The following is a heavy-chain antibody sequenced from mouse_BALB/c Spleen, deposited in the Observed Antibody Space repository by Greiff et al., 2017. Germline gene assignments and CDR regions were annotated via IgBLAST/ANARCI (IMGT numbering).Heavy chain of an antibody. CDR2: ISDGGSYT. V-gene: IGHV5-4*02. CDR3: ARGRYDYDAWFAY. J-gene: IGHJ3*01. D-gene: IGHD2-4*01. Sequence: EVQLVESGGGLVKPGGSLKLSCAASGFTFSDYYMYWVRQTPEKRLEWVATISDGGSYTYYPDSVKGRFTISRDNAKNNLYLQMSSLTSEDTAMYYCARGRYDYDAWFAYWGQGTLVTVSA. CDR1: GFTFSDYY.